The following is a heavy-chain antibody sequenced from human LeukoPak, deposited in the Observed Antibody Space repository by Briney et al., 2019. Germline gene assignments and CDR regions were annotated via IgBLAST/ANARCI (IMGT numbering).Heavy chain of an antibody. CDR2: INHSGTT. CDR1: GDSISSSY. D-gene: IGHD3-10*01. Sequence: SESLSLTCTVSGDSISSSYWGWIRQPPGKGLEWIGTINHSGTTYHNPSLKSRLTLSVDTSKNSFSLKLSSVTDADTAVYYCVRRTSGSYSDYWGQGTLVTVS. CDR3: VRRTSGSYSDY. J-gene: IGHJ4*02. V-gene: IGHV4-39*01.